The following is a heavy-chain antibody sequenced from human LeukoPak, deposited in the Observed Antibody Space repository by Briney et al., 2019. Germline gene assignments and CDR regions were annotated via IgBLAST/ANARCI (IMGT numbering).Heavy chain of an antibody. J-gene: IGHJ6*02. Sequence: ASVKVSCKASGYTFTSYYMHWVRQATGQGLEWMGMINPTGGSTRYAQKFQGRVTMTRDTSTSTVYMELSSLRSEDTAVYYCTRSQYYGMDVWGQGTTVTVSS. CDR2: INPTGGST. CDR1: GYTFTSYY. CDR3: TRSQYYGMDV. V-gene: IGHV1-46*01.